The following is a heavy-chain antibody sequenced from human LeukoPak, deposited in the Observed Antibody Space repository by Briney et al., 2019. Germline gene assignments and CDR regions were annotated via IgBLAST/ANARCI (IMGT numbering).Heavy chain of an antibody. Sequence: ASVKVSCKASGYTFTDYYIHWVRQAPGQGLEWMGWISPNSGGSNYAQKFQGRVTMTRDTSINTAYMELSRLGSDDAAVYFCARDSSRGYTYAFDYWGQGTLVSVSS. CDR2: ISPNSGGS. V-gene: IGHV1-2*02. J-gene: IGHJ4*02. D-gene: IGHD5-18*01. CDR1: GYTFTDYY. CDR3: ARDSSRGYTYAFDY.